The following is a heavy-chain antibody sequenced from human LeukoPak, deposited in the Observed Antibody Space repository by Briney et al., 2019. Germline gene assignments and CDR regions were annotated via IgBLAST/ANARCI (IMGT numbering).Heavy chain of an antibody. CDR2: INPSGGST. CDR3: ARDKDLRYFDY. J-gene: IGHJ4*02. V-gene: IGHV1-46*01. Sequence: ASVTVSCTASGYTFTIYYMHWVRQAPGQGLEWMGIINPSGGSTSYAQKFQGRVTMTRDTSTSTVYMELSSLRSEDTAVYYCARDKDLRYFDYWGQGTLVTVSS. CDR1: GYTFTIYY.